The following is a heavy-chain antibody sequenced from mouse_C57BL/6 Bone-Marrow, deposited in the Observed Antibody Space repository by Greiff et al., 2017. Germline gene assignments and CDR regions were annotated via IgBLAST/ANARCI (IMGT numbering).Heavy chain of an antibody. V-gene: IGHV1-59*01. CDR1: GYTFTSYW. Sequence: VQLQQSGAELVRPGASVKLSCTASGYTFTSYWMHWVKQRPGQGLEWIGVIDPSDSYTNYNQKFKGKATLTVDTSSSTAYMQLSSLTSEDSAVXYCARDGFIATVVAPRFAYWGQGTLVTVSA. CDR3: ARDGFIATVVAPRFAY. CDR2: IDPSDSYT. J-gene: IGHJ3*01. D-gene: IGHD1-1*01.